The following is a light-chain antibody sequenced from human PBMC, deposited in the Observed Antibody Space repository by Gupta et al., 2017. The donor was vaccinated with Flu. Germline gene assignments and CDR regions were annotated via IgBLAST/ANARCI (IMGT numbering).Light chain of an antibody. Sequence: DTQMTQSPSSLSASVGDRVTITCRASQSVRSYLNWYQQKAGRAPKLLIYAASILHIGVPSRFSGSGSGTDFTLTITNRQPEDFATYYCQLSDDAHSFTFGGGTRL. CDR3: QLSDDAHSFT. J-gene: IGKJ4*01. CDR1: QSVRSY. CDR2: AAS. V-gene: IGKV1-39*01.